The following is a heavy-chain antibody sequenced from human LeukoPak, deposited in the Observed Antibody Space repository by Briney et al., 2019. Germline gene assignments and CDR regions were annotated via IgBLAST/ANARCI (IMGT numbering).Heavy chain of an antibody. D-gene: IGHD1-26*01. CDR1: GFTFSSYS. CDR3: ARDRAVGATMVY. Sequence: PGGSLRLSCAASGFTFSSYSMNWVRQAPGKGLEWVSSISSSSSYIYYADSVKGRFTISRDNAKNSLFLQMNSLRAEDTAVYYCARDRAVGATMVYWGQGTLVTVSS. J-gene: IGHJ4*02. V-gene: IGHV3-21*01. CDR2: ISSSSSYI.